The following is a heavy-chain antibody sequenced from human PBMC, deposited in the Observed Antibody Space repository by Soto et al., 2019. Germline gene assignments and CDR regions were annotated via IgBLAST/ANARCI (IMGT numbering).Heavy chain of an antibody. J-gene: IGHJ5*01. CDR1: CGSFSGHS. CDR2: INPSGRV. V-gene: IGHV4-34*01. CDR3: STRAYDTNGYYGFEA. Sequence: SETLSLTCAVYCGSFSGHSWTRIRQSPWGGLEWIVDINPSGRVNYIPSLKSRVTISLDTSKNQFSLTLSAVTAADTAMYHCSTRAYDTNGYYGFEAWGQGTLVTVSS. D-gene: IGHD3-22*01.